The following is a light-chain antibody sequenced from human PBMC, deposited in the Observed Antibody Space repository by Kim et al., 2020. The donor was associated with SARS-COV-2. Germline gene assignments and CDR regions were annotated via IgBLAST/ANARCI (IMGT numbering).Light chain of an antibody. J-gene: IGLJ3*02. CDR1: NIGSKS. CDR2: YDS. CDR3: QVWDSSSDHRV. V-gene: IGLV3-21*04. Sequence: SYELTHPPSVSVAPGKTARITCGGNNIGSKSVHWYQQKPGQAPVLVIYYDSDRPSGIPERFSGSNPGNTATLTISRVEAGDEADYYCQVWDSSSDHRVFGGGTQLTVL.